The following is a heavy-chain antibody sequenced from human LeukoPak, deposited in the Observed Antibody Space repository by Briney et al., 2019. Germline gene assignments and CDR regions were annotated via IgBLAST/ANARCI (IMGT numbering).Heavy chain of an antibody. CDR1: GFTFSSYG. J-gene: IGHJ4*02. Sequence: GGSLRLSCAASGFTFSSYGMSWVRQAPEKGLEWVSGISGSGGSTYYVDSVEGRFTISRDNSKNTLYLQMNSLTVEDTAIYYCAKGSISGVVLVPATCAPNDYWGQGTLVTVSS. V-gene: IGHV3-23*01. CDR2: ISGSGGST. D-gene: IGHD2-15*01. CDR3: AKGSISGVVLVPATCAPNDY.